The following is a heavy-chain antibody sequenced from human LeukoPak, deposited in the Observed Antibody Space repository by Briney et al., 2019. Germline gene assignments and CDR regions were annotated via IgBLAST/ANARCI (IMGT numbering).Heavy chain of an antibody. D-gene: IGHD1-26*01. CDR3: ARENSGSYREFDY. V-gene: IGHV4-31*03. CDR1: GGSISSGGYY. Sequence: PAETLSLTCTVSGGSISSGGYYWSGIRQHPGKSLEWIGYIYYSGSTYYNPSLKSRVTISVDTSKNQFSLKLSSVTAADTAVFYCARENSGSYREFDYWGQGTLVTVSS. J-gene: IGHJ4*02. CDR2: IYYSGST.